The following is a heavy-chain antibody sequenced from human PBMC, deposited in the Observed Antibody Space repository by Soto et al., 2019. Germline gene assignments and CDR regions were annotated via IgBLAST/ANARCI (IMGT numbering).Heavy chain of an antibody. CDR2: ISHTGST. V-gene: IGHV4-4*02. Sequence: QVQLLESGPGLVKPSGTLSLTCAVSGGSISSNWWSWVRQPLGKGLEWIGEISHTGSTNYNPSLNSRVTISGDKSKNEFSLKVNSVTAADTAVYYCATKGIAVAGVYWGQGILVTVST. CDR3: ATKGIAVAGVY. J-gene: IGHJ4*02. D-gene: IGHD6-19*01. CDR1: GGSISSNW.